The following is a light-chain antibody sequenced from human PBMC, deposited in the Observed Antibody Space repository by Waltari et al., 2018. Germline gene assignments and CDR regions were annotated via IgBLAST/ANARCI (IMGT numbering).Light chain of an antibody. V-gene: IGLV2-8*01. CDR2: DVS. J-gene: IGLJ1*01. Sequence: QSALTQPPSASGSPGQSVTISCTGSISDVGAYDYVSWYQQHPGKAPRLLIDDVSKRPSGVPYRFSGSKSCNTASLTVSGLQADDEADYYCSSYSDIKQRVFGTGTKVTVL. CDR3: SSYSDIKQRV. CDR1: ISDVGAYDY.